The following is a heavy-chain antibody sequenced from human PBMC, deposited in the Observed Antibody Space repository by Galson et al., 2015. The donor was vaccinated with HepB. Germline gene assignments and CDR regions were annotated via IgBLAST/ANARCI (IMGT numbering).Heavy chain of an antibody. CDR3: ASPSSPVLLWFGELPPYSQH. CDR1: GFTFSSYA. V-gene: IGHV3-23*01. D-gene: IGHD3-10*01. CDR2: ISGSGGST. J-gene: IGHJ1*01. Sequence: SLRLSCAASGFTFSSYAMSWVRQAPGKGLEWVSAISGSGGSTYYADSVKGRFTISRDNSKNTLYLQMNSLRAEDTAVYYCASPSSPVLLWFGELPPYSQHWGQGTLVTVSS.